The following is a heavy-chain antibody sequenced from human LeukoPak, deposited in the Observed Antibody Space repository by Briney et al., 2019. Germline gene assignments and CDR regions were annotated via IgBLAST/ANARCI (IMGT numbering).Heavy chain of an antibody. CDR2: IYYSGST. J-gene: IGHJ4*02. CDR1: GGSISSSSYY. CDR3: ATTVAGPYYIDY. Sequence: PSETLSLTCIVSGGSISSSSYYWGWVRQPPGKGLEWIGSIYYSGSTYYNPSLRSRFTIFGDLSKNQFSLRLSSLTAADTAVYYCATTVAGPYYIDYWGQGTLVTVSS. V-gene: IGHV4-39*01. D-gene: IGHD6-19*01.